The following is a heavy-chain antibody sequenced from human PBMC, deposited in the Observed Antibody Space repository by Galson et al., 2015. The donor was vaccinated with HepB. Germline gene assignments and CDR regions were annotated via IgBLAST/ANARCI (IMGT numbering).Heavy chain of an antibody. J-gene: IGHJ6*02. V-gene: IGHV5-51*01. D-gene: IGHD3-3*01. CDR2: IYLGDSDT. CDR1: W. CDR3: ATVWSSTNYAMDA. Sequence: WIGWVRQMPGKGLEWMGIIYLGDSDTRYSPSFQGQVTISVDKSITTAYLQWSSLKASDTAMYYCATVWSSTNYAMDAWGQGTTVTVSS.